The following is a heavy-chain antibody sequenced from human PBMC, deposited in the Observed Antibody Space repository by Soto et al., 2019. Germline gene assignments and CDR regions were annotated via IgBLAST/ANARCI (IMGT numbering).Heavy chain of an antibody. Sequence: SETLSLTCAVSGHSISSGFYYWGWVRQPPGKGLEWIGSIYYPEVMYYNPSLKSRVTISVDTSKNQVSLKLFSVTAADTAVYYCVSAAKWELLFDYWGQGTLVTVSS. CDR2: IYYPEVM. CDR3: VSAAKWELLFDY. D-gene: IGHD1-26*01. V-gene: IGHV4-39*01. CDR1: GHSISSGFYY. J-gene: IGHJ4*02.